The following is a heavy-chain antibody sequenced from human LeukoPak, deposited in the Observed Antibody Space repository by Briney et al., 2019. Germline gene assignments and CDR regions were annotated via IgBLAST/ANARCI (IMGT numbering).Heavy chain of an antibody. CDR2: ISSSGSTI. CDR1: GFTFSSYE. CDR3: ARAYGKWNDVYFYAFDL. J-gene: IGHJ3*01. V-gene: IGHV3-48*03. D-gene: IGHD1-20*01. Sequence: PGGSLRLSCAASGFTFSSYEMNWARQAPGKGLEWVSCISSSGSTIYYADSVKGRFTVSRDNAKSSLYLQMNSLRAEDTALYYCARAYGKWNDVYFYAFDLWGQGTMVTVS.